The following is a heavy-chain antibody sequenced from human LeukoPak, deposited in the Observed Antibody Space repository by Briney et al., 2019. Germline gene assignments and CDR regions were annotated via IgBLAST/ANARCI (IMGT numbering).Heavy chain of an antibody. CDR2: IYYSGST. CDR3: ARGTYYDILTGYYTRPFDY. Sequence: SQTLSLTCTVSGGSISSGGYYWSWIRQHPGKGLEWIGYIYYSGSTYYNPSLKSRVTISVDTSKNQFSLKLSSVTAADTAVYYCARGTYYDILTGYYTRPFDYWGQGTLVTVSS. V-gene: IGHV4-31*03. J-gene: IGHJ4*02. D-gene: IGHD3-9*01. CDR1: GGSISSGGYY.